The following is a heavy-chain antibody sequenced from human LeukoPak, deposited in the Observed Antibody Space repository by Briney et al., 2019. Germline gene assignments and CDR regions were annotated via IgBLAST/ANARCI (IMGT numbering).Heavy chain of an antibody. J-gene: IGHJ5*02. V-gene: IGHV1-69*05. CDR2: IIPIFGTA. Sequence: SAKVSCKASGGTFSSYAISWVRQAPGQGLEWMGGIIPIFGTANYAQKFQGRVTITTGESTSTAYMELSSLRSEDTAVYYCARALVPAAIAHWFDPWGQGTLVTVSS. D-gene: IGHD2-2*01. CDR3: ARALVPAAIAHWFDP. CDR1: GGTFSSYA.